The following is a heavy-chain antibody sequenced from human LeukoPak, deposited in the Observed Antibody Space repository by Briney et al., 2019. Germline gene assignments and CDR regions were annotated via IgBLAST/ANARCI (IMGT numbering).Heavy chain of an antibody. CDR2: NQNSGST. V-gene: IGHV4-59*01. CDR3: ARVSNPYYYYYYMDV. CDR1: GASISSYY. J-gene: IGHJ6*03. Sequence: PSETLSLTCTVSGASISSYYWSWIRQPPGKGLEWIGYNQNSGSTNYNPSLKSRVTISVDTSKNQFSLMLNSVTAADTAVYYCARVSNPYYYYYYMDVWGKGTTVTVSS.